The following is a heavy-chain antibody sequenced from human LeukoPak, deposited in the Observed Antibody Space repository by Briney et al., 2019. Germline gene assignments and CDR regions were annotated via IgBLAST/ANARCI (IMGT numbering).Heavy chain of an antibody. CDR3: ARALRYCSTTSCQYYFDY. Sequence: ASVKVSCKASGYTFTNYDINWVRQAAGQGLEWMGWMNPNSGNTGYAQKFQGRVTMTRNTSISTAYMELSSLKSEDTAVYYCARALRYCSTTSCQYYFDYWGQGTLVTVSS. D-gene: IGHD2-2*01. J-gene: IGHJ4*02. CDR2: MNPNSGNT. V-gene: IGHV1-8*01. CDR1: GYTFTNYD.